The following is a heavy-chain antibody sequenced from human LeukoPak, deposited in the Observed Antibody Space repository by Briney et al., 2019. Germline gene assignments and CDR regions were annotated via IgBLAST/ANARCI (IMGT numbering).Heavy chain of an antibody. CDR2: IRYDGNNK. Sequence: GGSLRLSCAASGFTFSSSDMHWVRQAPGKGLEWVAFIRYDGNNKYYADSVNGRLTITRDNSKNTLYLQMNSLRAEDTAVYYCAKDFPRVRYYYDSSGYFDLWGRGTLVTVSS. CDR1: GFTFSSSD. CDR3: AKDFPRVRYYYDSSGYFDL. V-gene: IGHV3-30*02. J-gene: IGHJ2*01. D-gene: IGHD3-22*01.